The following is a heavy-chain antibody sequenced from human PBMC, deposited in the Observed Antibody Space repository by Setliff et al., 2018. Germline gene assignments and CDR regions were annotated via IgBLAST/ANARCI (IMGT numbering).Heavy chain of an antibody. J-gene: IGHJ6*03. D-gene: IGHD5-18*01. Sequence: ASVKVSCKASGDTSTTYAIHWVRQAPGQGLEWMGWINAGNGNIRYSQNFQGRVTITRDTSASTAYMELSSLTSEDTAVYYCARDKLWLMGYYYYYYMDVWGKGTTVTVS. V-gene: IGHV1-3*01. CDR2: INAGNGNI. CDR3: ARDKLWLMGYYYYYYMDV. CDR1: GDTSTTYA.